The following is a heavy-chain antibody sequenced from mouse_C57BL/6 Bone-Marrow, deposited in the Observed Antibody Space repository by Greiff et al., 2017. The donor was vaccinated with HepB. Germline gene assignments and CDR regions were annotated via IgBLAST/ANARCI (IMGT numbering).Heavy chain of an antibody. J-gene: IGHJ2*01. CDR1: GYTFTSYG. D-gene: IGHD1-1*01. CDR2: IYPRSGNT. CDR3: SRNLKTPYYYPRCY. Sequence: QVQLQQSGAELARPGASVKLSCKASGYTFTSYGISWVKQRTGQGLEWIGEIYPRSGNTYYNEKFKGKATLTADKSSSTAYMELRSLTYEDTAVYFGSRNLKTPYYYPRCYWGQGTTLTVSS. V-gene: IGHV1-81*01.